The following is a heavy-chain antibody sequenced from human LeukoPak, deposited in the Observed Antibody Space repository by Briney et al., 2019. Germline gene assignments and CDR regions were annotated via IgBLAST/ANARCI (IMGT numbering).Heavy chain of an antibody. Sequence: GRSLRLSCAASGFTFSSYGMHWVRQAPGKGLGWVAVIWYDGSNKYYADSVKGRFTISRDNSKNTLYLQMNSLRAEDTAVYYCARDGSQLWFSYYFDYWGQGTLVTVSS. D-gene: IGHD5-18*01. CDR1: GFTFSSYG. CDR3: ARDGSQLWFSYYFDY. V-gene: IGHV3-33*01. CDR2: IWYDGSNK. J-gene: IGHJ4*02.